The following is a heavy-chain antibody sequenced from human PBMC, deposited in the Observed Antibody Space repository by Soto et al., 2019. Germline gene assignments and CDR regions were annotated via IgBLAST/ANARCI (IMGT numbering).Heavy chain of an antibody. CDR2: IIPIFGTA. J-gene: IGHJ5*02. D-gene: IGHD3-22*01. CDR1: GGTFSSYA. CDR3: ARYVPGGYDSSGYYHYNWFDP. Sequence: GASVKVSCKASGGTFSSYAISWVRQAPGQGLEWMGGIIPIFGTANYAQKFQGRVTITADESTSTAYMELSSLRSEDTAVYYCARYVPGGYDSSGYYHYNWFDPWGRGTLVTVSS. V-gene: IGHV1-69*13.